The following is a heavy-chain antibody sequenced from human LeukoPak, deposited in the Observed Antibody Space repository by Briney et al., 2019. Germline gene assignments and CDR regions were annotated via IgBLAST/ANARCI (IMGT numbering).Heavy chain of an antibody. Sequence: GGSLRLSCAVSGFPFINAWMSWVRQAPGKGLEWVGLIKSKTDGGTTDYAAPVKGRFTISRDESRDTLYLQMNSLRAEDTAIYYCATGGHYYGDWGQGTLVTVSS. CDR2: IKSKTDGGTT. CDR3: ATGGHYYGD. D-gene: IGHD3-10*01. V-gene: IGHV3-15*01. CDR1: GFPFINAW. J-gene: IGHJ4*02.